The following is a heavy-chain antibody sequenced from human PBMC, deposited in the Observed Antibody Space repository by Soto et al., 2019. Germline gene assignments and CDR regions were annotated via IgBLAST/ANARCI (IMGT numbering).Heavy chain of an antibody. V-gene: IGHV1-69*13. Sequence: GASVKVSCKASGGTFSSYAISWVRQAPGQGLEWMGGIIPIFGTANYAQKFQGRVTITADESTSTAYMELSSLRSEDTAVYYCARDGNWHYLPGWFDPWGQGTLVTVSS. J-gene: IGHJ5*02. CDR1: GGTFSSYA. CDR3: ARDGNWHYLPGWFDP. D-gene: IGHD1-7*01. CDR2: IIPIFGTA.